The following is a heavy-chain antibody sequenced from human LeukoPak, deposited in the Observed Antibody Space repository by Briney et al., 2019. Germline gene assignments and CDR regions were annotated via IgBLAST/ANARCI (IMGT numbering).Heavy chain of an antibody. J-gene: IGHJ4*02. CDR3: ARESITGDRDFDY. D-gene: IGHD7-27*01. CDR2: ISSGSRTI. Sequence: PGGSLRLSCVASGFTFSAYSMSWVRQAPGRGLEWLSYISSGSRTIYYADSVKGRFTIFRDNAQNSLFFQMNSLRVDDTAVYYCARESITGDRDFDYWGQGTLITVSS. V-gene: IGHV3-48*01. CDR1: GFTFSAYS.